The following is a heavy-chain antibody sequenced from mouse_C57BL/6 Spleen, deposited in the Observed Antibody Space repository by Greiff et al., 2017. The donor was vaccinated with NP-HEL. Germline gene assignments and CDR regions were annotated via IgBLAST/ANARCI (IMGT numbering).Heavy chain of an antibody. D-gene: IGHD1-1*01. J-gene: IGHJ4*01. CDR2: IDPSDSYT. V-gene: IGHV1-50*01. Sequence: QVQLQQSGAELVKPGASVKLSCKASGYTFTSYWMQWVKQRPGQGLEWIGEIDPSDSYTNYNQKFKGKATLTVDTSSSTAYMQLSSLTSEDSAVYYCARCYGSSYGAMDYWGQGTSVTVSS. CDR3: ARCYGSSYGAMDY. CDR1: GYTFTSYW.